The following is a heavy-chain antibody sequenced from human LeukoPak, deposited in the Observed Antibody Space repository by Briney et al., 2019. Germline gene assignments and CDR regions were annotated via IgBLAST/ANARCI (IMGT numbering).Heavy chain of an antibody. CDR3: ARHPSMDV. Sequence: SEALSLTCTVSGGSISSSSYYWGWIRQPPGKGLEWIGSIYYSGSTYYNPSLKSRVTISVDTSKNQFSLKLSSVTAADTAVYYCARHPSMDVWGKGTTVTVSS. CDR2: IYYSGST. J-gene: IGHJ6*03. CDR1: GGSISSSSYY. V-gene: IGHV4-39*01.